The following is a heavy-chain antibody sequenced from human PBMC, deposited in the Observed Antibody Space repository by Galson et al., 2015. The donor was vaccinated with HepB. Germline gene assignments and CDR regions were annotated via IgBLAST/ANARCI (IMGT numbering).Heavy chain of an antibody. D-gene: IGHD2-2*02. Sequence: SLRLSCAASGFTFSSYSMNWVRQAPGKGLEWVSSISSSSSYIYYADSVKGRFTISRDNAKNSLYLQMNSLRAEDAAVYYCASHLQGSTSCYRYYYYYMDVWGKGTTVTVSS. J-gene: IGHJ6*03. CDR2: ISSSSSYI. CDR3: ASHLQGSTSCYRYYYYYMDV. CDR1: GFTFSSYS. V-gene: IGHV3-21*01.